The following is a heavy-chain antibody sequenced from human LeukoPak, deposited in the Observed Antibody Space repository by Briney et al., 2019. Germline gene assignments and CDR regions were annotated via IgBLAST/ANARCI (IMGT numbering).Heavy chain of an antibody. Sequence: PSETLSLTCTVSGGSISSYYWSWIRQPPGKGLEWIGYIYYSGSTNYNPSLKSRVTISVDTSKNQFSLKLSSVTAADTAVYYCARWGFGDGFDYWGQGTLVTVSS. V-gene: IGHV4-59*08. CDR2: IYYSGST. CDR1: GGSISSYY. D-gene: IGHD3-3*01. CDR3: ARWGFGDGFDY. J-gene: IGHJ4*02.